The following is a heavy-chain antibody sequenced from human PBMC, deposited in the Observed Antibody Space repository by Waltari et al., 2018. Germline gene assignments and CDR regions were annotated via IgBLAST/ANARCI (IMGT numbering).Heavy chain of an antibody. Sequence: EVQLVESGGGWVQPGRSLRLSCTASGFNFADYAMTWVRQAPGKGLEWVGVIRGKSYGGTTEYASSVKDRFIIARDDSKSIAYLQMNNLKIEDTAVYFCTSPHDSSGYSPGDLDYWGQGTLVTVSS. CDR2: IRGKSYGGTT. CDR1: GFNFADYA. J-gene: IGHJ4*02. D-gene: IGHD3-22*01. V-gene: IGHV3-49*04. CDR3: TSPHDSSGYSPGDLDY.